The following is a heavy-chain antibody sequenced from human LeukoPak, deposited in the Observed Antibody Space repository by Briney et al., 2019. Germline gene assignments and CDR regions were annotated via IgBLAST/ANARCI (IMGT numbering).Heavy chain of an antibody. CDR3: AGSIAAAGWNY. D-gene: IGHD6-13*01. CDR1: GGSTSSSNW. Sequence: SGTLSLTCAVSGGSTSSSNWWSWVRQPPGKRLEWIGEIYHSGSTNYNPSLKSRDTISVDKSKNQFSLKLSSVTAADTAVYYCAGSIAAAGWNYWGQGTLVTVSS. J-gene: IGHJ4*02. CDR2: IYHSGST. V-gene: IGHV4-4*02.